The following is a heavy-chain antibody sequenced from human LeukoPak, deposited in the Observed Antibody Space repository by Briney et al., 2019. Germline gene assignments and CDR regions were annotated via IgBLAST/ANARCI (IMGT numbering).Heavy chain of an antibody. J-gene: IGHJ5*02. D-gene: IGHD1-26*01. CDR1: GGSISSYY. CDR3: ARDREPPGGWFDP. V-gene: IGHV4-59*01. CDR2: IYYSGST. Sequence: ETLSLTCTVSGGSISSYYWSWIRQPPGKGLEWIGYIYYSGSTNYNPSLKSRVTISVDTSKNQFSLKLSSVTAADTAVYYCARDREPPGGWFDPWGQGTLVTVSS.